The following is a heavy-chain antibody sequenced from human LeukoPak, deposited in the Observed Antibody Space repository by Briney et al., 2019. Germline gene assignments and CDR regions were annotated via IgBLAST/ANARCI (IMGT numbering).Heavy chain of an antibody. V-gene: IGHV3-30*02. Sequence: GGSLRLFCAVSGLTLSGYGMHWVRQAPGKGLEWVVFIRYDGSNKFHADSVKGRFTISRENSKNTLYLQMNSLRAEDAAVYYCAKNVELRVRAADYWGQGTLVTVSS. CDR3: AKNVELRVRAADY. CDR1: GLTLSGYG. D-gene: IGHD3-10*01. J-gene: IGHJ4*02. CDR2: IRYDGSNK.